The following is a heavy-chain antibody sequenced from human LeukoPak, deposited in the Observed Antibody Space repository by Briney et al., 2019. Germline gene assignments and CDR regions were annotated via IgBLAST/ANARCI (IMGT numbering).Heavy chain of an antibody. CDR1: GFTFSSYA. CDR2: ISYDGSNK. J-gene: IGHJ4*02. CDR3: ARDGAIELRYRGYDMDY. V-gene: IGHV3-30*04. Sequence: GGSLRLSCAASGFTFSSYAMHWVRQAPGKGLEWVAVISYDGSNKYYADSVKGRFTISRDNSKNTLYLQMNSLRAEDTAVYYCARDGAIELRYRGYDMDYWGQGTLVTVSS. D-gene: IGHD5-12*01.